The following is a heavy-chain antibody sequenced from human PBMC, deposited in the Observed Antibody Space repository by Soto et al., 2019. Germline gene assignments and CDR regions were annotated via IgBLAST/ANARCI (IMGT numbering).Heavy chain of an antibody. CDR3: ARLRVRSYAPLDAFDI. J-gene: IGHJ3*02. V-gene: IGHV1-46*01. CDR2: INPSGGST. CDR1: GYTFTSYY. Sequence: ASVKVSCKASGYTFTSYYMHWVRQAPGQGLEWMGIINPSGGSTSYAQKFQGRVTMTRDTSTSTVYMELSSLRSEDTAVYYCARLRVRSYAPLDAFDIWGQGTIVTVSS. D-gene: IGHD3-10*01.